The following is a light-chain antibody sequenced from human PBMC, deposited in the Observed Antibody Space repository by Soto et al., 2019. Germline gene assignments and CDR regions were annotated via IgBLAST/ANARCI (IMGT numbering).Light chain of an antibody. V-gene: IGLV7-46*01. CDR2: DTD. Sequence: QAVVTQEPSLTVSPGGTVTLTCGSSTGPVTNGHFPYWFQQKPGQAPRPLIYDTDTKHSWTPARFSGSLLGDKAALTLSGAQPEDEAEYYCLLSYTGRLYVFGPGTKVTVL. CDR3: LLSYTGRLYV. CDR1: TGPVTNGHF. J-gene: IGLJ1*01.